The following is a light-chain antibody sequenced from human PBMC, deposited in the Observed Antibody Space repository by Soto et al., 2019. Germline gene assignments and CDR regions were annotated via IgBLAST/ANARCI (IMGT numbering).Light chain of an antibody. CDR1: QGISHD. CDR2: AAS. J-gene: IGKJ5*01. Sequence: DVKMTQSPSSLSASVGDRVTITCRASQGISHDLAWYQQKPGKVPKLLIYAASTLQSGVPSRFSGSGSGTDFTLTISGLHPEDVATYYCQKYNTAPLTFGQGARLEI. CDR3: QKYNTAPLT. V-gene: IGKV1-27*01.